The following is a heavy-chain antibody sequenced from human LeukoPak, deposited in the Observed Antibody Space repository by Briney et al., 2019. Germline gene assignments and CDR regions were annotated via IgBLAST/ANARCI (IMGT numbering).Heavy chain of an antibody. J-gene: IGHJ3*02. CDR3: ARARDSSGSYDAFDI. V-gene: IGHV3-11*06. Sequence: GGSLRLSCAASGFTFSDYYMSWIRQAPGKGLEWVSYISSSSSYTNYADSVKGRFTISRDNAKNSLYLQMNSLRAEDTAVYYCARARDSSGSYDAFDIWGQGTMVTVSS. CDR2: ISSSSSYT. D-gene: IGHD3-22*01. CDR1: GFTFSDYY.